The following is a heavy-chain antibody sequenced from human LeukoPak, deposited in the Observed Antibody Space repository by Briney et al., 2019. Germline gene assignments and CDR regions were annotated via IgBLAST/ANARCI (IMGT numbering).Heavy chain of an antibody. J-gene: IGHJ4*02. CDR2: ISYDGSNK. CDR3: AKDELGSSGYLDY. CDR1: GFTFSSYG. V-gene: IGHV3-30*18. D-gene: IGHD3-22*01. Sequence: GGSLRLSCAASGFTFSSYGMHWVRQAPGKGLEWVAVISYDGSNKYYADSAKGRFTISRDNSKNTLYLQMNSLRAEDTAVYYCAKDELGSSGYLDYWGQGTLVTVSS.